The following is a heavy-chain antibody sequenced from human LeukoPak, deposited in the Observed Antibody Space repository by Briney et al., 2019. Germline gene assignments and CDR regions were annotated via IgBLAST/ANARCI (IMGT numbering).Heavy chain of an antibody. CDR2: VNHSGST. V-gene: IGHV4-34*01. CDR3: ARVVIQGWFDP. Sequence: SETLSLTCAVYGGSLSGHWSWIRQPPGQRLEWIGEVNHSGSTNYSPSVKGRIAISMDTSKNQFSLMLTSATAADTAVYYCARVVIQGWFDPWGQGTLVTVSS. CDR1: GGSLSGH. J-gene: IGHJ5*02.